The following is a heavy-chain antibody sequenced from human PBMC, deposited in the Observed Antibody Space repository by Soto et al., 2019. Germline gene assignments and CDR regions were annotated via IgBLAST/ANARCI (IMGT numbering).Heavy chain of an antibody. J-gene: IGHJ4*02. CDR2: IYSGGST. V-gene: IGHV3-53*05. D-gene: IGHD3-10*01. Sequence: EVQLVETGGGLIQPGGSLRLSCAASGFTVSSNYMSWVRQAPGKGLEWGSLIYSGGSTFYADSVKGRFIISRDISKNTVYLQMNSLTVEDTAMYYCARSLLWFGEFHSWGQGTLVTVSS. CDR3: ARSLLWFGEFHS. CDR1: GFTVSSNY.